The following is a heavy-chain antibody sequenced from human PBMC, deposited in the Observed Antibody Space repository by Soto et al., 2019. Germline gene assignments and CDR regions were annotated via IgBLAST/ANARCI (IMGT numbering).Heavy chain of an antibody. CDR1: GGSISSGDYY. J-gene: IGHJ5*02. D-gene: IGHD3-22*01. CDR2: IYYSGST. V-gene: IGHV4-61*08. Sequence: SETLSLTCTVSGGSISSGDYYWSWIRQPPGKGLEWIGYIYYSGSTNYNPSLMSRVTISVDTSKNQFSLKLSSVTAADTAVYYCAGEYYYDSSGYLWGQGTLVTVSS. CDR3: AGEYYYDSSGYL.